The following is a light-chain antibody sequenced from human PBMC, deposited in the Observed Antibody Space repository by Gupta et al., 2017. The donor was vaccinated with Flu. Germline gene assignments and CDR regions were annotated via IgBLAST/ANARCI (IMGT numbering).Light chain of an antibody. CDR3: QVWDRSSDHGV. J-gene: IGLJ2*01. CDR2: DDR. Sequence: SYVLTQLLSVSVATGLTARITWGGHNIGRKRAHGLQQKPGQAPVLVVYDDRYRPSEIPERFSGSNSGNTATLTISRAEAGDEADYYCQVWDRSSDHGVFGGGTKLTVL. CDR1: NIGRKR. V-gene: IGLV3-21*02.